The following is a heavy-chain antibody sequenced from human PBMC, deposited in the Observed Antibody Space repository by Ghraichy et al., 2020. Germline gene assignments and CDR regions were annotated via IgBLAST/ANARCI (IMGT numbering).Heavy chain of an antibody. CDR3: ARYYDFWSGFGNWFDP. CDR2: IKQDGSEK. CDR1: GFTFSSYW. D-gene: IGHD3-3*01. Sequence: LSLTCAASGFTFSSYWMSWVRQAPGKGLEWVANIKQDGSEKYYVDSVKGRFTISRDNAKNSLYLQMNSLRAEDTAVYYCARYYDFWSGFGNWFDPWGQGTLVTVSS. J-gene: IGHJ5*02. V-gene: IGHV3-7*04.